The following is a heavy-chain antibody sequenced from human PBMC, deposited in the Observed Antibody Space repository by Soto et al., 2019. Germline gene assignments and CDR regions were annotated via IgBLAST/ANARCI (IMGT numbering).Heavy chain of an antibody. J-gene: IGHJ6*03. D-gene: IGHD1-7*01. V-gene: IGHV3-33*01. CDR1: GFTFSSYG. Sequence: GGSLRLSCAASGFTFSSYGMHWVRQAPGKGLEWVAVIWYDGSNKYYADSVKGRFTISRDNSKNTLYLQMNSLRVEDTAVYYCAREGLELIYYYYYMDVWGKGTTVTVSS. CDR3: AREGLELIYYYYYMDV. CDR2: IWYDGSNK.